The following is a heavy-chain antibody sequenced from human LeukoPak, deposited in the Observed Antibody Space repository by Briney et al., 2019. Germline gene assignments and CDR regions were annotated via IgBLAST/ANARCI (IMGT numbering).Heavy chain of an antibody. Sequence: VSSVSGTSEYIYYADSVRGRFTISRDNAKNTVYLQMNSLRAEDTAVYYCARWYSSGWYSDYWGQGTLVTVSS. V-gene: IGHV3-21*06. D-gene: IGHD6-19*01. CDR2: VSGTSEYI. J-gene: IGHJ4*02. CDR3: ARWYSSGWYSDY.